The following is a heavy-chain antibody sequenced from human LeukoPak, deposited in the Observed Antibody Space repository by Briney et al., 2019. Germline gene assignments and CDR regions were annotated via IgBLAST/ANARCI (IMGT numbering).Heavy chain of an antibody. D-gene: IGHD2-21*02. V-gene: IGHV4-31*03. CDR1: GVSISTPGYY. J-gene: IGHJ4*02. Sequence: SETLSLTCTVSGVSISTPGYYWNWIRQHPGKGLEWIGYIYYSGSTYCNPSLRSRVTVSVDTSKNQFSLKLNSVTAADTAVYYCANGGSYCGADCYLPAFDFWGQGTLVTVSS. CDR3: ANGGSYCGADCYLPAFDF. CDR2: IYYSGST.